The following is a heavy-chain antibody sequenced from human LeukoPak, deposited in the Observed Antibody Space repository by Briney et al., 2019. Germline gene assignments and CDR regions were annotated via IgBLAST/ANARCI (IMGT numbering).Heavy chain of an antibody. Sequence: ASVKVSCKASGYTFTSYGISWVRQAPGQGLEWMGWISAYNGNTNYAQKLQGRVTMTTDTSTSTAYMELRSLRSDDTAVYYCARTRLVVAGYYYYYGMDVWGQGTTVTVSS. D-gene: IGHD6-19*01. J-gene: IGHJ6*02. V-gene: IGHV1-18*01. CDR1: GYTFTSYG. CDR3: ARTRLVVAGYYYYYGMDV. CDR2: ISAYNGNT.